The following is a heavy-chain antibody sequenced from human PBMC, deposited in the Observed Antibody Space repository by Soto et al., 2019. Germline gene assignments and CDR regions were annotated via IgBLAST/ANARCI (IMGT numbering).Heavy chain of an antibody. V-gene: IGHV3-21*01. CDR2: ISSGRPDI. J-gene: IGHJ4*02. Sequence: GGSLRLSCAASGFSFDTYNMNWVRQTPGKGLEWVSSISSGRPDIFYADSVRGRFTISRDDAKKSLFLQMNSLRADDTAVYYCARDHLGIAAGDFDLWGQGTLVTVSS. D-gene: IGHD6-19*01. CDR1: GFSFDTYN. CDR3: ARDHLGIAAGDFDL.